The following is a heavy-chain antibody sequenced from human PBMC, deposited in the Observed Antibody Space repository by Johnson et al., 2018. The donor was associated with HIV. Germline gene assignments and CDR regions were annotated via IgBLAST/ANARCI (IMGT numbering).Heavy chain of an antibody. V-gene: IGHV3-9*01. CDR1: GFTFDDYA. CDR3: AKDIGGLQWGAFDI. J-gene: IGHJ3*02. CDR2: ISWNSGSI. D-gene: IGHD5-18*01. Sequence: VQLVESGGGVVRPGGSLRLSCAASGFTFDDYAMHWVRQAPGKGLEWVSGISWNSGSIGYADSVKGRFTISRANAKNSLYLQMNSLRAEDTALYYCAKDIGGLQWGAFDIWGQGTMVTVSS.